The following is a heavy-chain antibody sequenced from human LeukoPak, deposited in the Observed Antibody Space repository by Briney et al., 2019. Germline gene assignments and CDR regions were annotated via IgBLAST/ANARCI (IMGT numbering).Heavy chain of an antibody. D-gene: IGHD4-17*01. CDR2: INPNSGAT. CDR1: GYTFTGYY. J-gene: IGHJ3*02. CDR3: ARWSRRDYVNAFDI. V-gene: IGHV1-2*02. Sequence: ASVKVSCKASGYTFTGYYMHWVRQAPGQGLEWMGWINPNSGATNYAQKFQGRVTMTRDMSISTAYVGLSRLRSDDTAGYYCARWSRRDYVNAFDIWGQGTMVTVSS.